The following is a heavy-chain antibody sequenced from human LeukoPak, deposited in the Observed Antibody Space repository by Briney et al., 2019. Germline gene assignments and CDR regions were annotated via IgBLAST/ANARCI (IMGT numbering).Heavy chain of an antibody. V-gene: IGHV3-23*01. CDR1: GFTLSSYA. CDR3: AKAYYDFWSGYYTGRLGSDY. Sequence: PGGSLRLSCAASGFTLSSYAMSWVRQAPGKGLEWVSAISGSGGSTYYADSVKGRFTISRDNSKNTLYLQMNSLRAEDTAVYYCAKAYYDFWSGYYTGRLGSDYWGQGTLVTVSS. D-gene: IGHD3-3*01. J-gene: IGHJ4*02. CDR2: ISGSGGST.